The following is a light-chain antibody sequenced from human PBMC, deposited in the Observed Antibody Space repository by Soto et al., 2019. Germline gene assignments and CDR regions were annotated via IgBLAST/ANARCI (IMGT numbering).Light chain of an antibody. CDR2: EVS. V-gene: IGLV2-14*01. CDR1: SNDVGGYKY. J-gene: IGLJ2*01. CDR3: SSYTSSMSVV. Sequence: QSALTQPASVSGSPGQSITISCTGTSNDVGGYKYVSWYQQHPGKVPKLMIFEVSNRPSGVSNRFSGSKSGNTASLNISGLQADDEADYYCSSYTSSMSVVFGGGTKLTVL.